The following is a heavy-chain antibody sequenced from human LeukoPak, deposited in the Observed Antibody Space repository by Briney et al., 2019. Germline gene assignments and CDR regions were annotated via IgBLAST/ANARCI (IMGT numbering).Heavy chain of an antibody. CDR2: IIPIFGTA. D-gene: IGHD3-16*01. CDR3: ARSARGSYYYYMDV. CDR1: GGTFSSYA. V-gene: IGHV1-69*05. Sequence: GASVKVSCKASGGTFSSYAISWVRQAPGQGLEWMGGIIPIFGTANYAQKFQGRVTITTDESTSTAYMERSSLRSEDTAVYYCARSARGSYYYYMDVWGKGTTVTVSS. J-gene: IGHJ6*03.